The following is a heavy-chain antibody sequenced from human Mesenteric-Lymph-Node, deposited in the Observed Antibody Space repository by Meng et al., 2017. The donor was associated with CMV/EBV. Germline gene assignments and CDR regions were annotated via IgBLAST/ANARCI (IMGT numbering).Heavy chain of an antibody. Sequence: SETLSLTCTVSGGSVSSDSYYWSWIRQPPGKGLEWIGHIYYSGSTNYNPSLKSRVTMSVDTPNNQFSLKLSSVTAADTAVYYCARDDGSSWYGDAFDIWGQGTMVTVSS. CDR2: IYYSGST. V-gene: IGHV4-61*01. CDR3: ARDDGSSWYGDAFDI. CDR1: GGSVSSDSYY. J-gene: IGHJ3*02. D-gene: IGHD6-13*01.